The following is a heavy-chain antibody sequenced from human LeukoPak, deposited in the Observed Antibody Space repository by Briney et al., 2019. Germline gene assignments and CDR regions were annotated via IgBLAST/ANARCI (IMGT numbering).Heavy chain of an antibody. D-gene: IGHD3-22*01. CDR2: INPSGGST. J-gene: IGHJ4*02. CDR3: ARGSAVRGWDDYSGYYPTFDY. Sequence: ASVKVSCKASGYTFTRYYMHWVRQAPGQGLEWMGLINPSGGSTNYAHKFQGRVTMTRDMSTSTVYMELSSLRSEGTAVYYCARGSAVRGWDDYSGYYPTFDYWGQGTLVTVSS. CDR1: GYTFTRYY. V-gene: IGHV1-46*01.